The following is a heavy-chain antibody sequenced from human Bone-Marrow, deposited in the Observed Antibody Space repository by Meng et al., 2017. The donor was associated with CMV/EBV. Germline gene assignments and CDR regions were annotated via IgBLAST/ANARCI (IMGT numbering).Heavy chain of an antibody. Sequence: SETRSLTCTVSGGPISSYYWSWIRQPPGKGLEWIGYIYYSGSTNYNPSLKSRVTISVDTSKNQFSLKLSSVTAADTAVYYCAREGAYYYDSSGYHSGDAFDIWGQGTMVTVSS. CDR1: GGPISSYY. V-gene: IGHV4-59*01. D-gene: IGHD3-22*01. CDR2: IYYSGST. J-gene: IGHJ3*02. CDR3: AREGAYYYDSSGYHSGDAFDI.